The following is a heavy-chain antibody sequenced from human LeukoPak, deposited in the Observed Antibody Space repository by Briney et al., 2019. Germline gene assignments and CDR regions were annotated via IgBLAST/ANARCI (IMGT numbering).Heavy chain of an antibody. J-gene: IGHJ4*02. CDR1: GFSFSTYG. Sequence: PGGSLRLSCGASGFSFSTYGMHWVRQAPGKGLERVSFISSSGSTIYYADSVKGRFTISRDSAKNSLYLQMNSLRAEDTAVYYCARDDSSGYQIDYWGQGTLVTVSS. V-gene: IGHV3-48*04. CDR3: ARDDSSGYQIDY. D-gene: IGHD3-22*01. CDR2: ISSSGSTI.